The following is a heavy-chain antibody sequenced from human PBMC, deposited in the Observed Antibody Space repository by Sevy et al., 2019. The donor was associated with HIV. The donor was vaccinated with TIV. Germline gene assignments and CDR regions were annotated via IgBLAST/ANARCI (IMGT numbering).Heavy chain of an antibody. CDR1: GFTFSSYS. Sequence: GGSLRLSCAASGFTFSSYSMNWVRQAPGKGLEWVSSISSSSSYIYYADSVKGRFTISRDNAKNSLYLQMNSLRAEDTAVYYCARSGKVDGDYRYYYYYYMDVWGKGTTVTVSS. D-gene: IGHD4-17*01. CDR2: ISSSSSYI. CDR3: ARSGKVDGDYRYYYYYYMDV. J-gene: IGHJ6*03. V-gene: IGHV3-21*01.